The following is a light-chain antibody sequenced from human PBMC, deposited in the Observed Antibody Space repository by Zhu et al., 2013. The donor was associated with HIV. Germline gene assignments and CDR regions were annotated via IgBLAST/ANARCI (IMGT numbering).Light chain of an antibody. Sequence: EIVLTQSPATLSLSPGQRATLSCGASQSFSTTYLAWYQQKPGLAPRLLIYDASTRAPGIPDRFSGSGSGTDLTLTINRLEPEDFAVYYCQQYGSSPWTFGQGTKVEIK. CDR2: DAS. V-gene: IGKV3D-20*01. CDR3: QQYGSSPWT. J-gene: IGKJ1*01. CDR1: QSFSTTY.